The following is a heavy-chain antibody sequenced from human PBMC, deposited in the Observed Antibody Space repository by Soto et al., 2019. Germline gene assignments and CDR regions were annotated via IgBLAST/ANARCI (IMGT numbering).Heavy chain of an antibody. CDR1: GFIFSSHT. D-gene: IGHD5-12*01. Sequence: EVQLVESGGGLVKPGGSLRLSCAASGFIFSSHTMNWVRQFPGKGLEWVSSISASSTYIYYADSLKGRFTISRDNAYNSLYLQVSSLRAEDTAVYYCARGWLRDPWMYWGQGTLVTVSS. CDR2: ISASSTYI. V-gene: IGHV3-21*02. J-gene: IGHJ4*02. CDR3: ARGWLRDPWMY.